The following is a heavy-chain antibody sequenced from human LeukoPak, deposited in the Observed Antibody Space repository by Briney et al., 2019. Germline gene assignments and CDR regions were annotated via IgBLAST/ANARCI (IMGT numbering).Heavy chain of an antibody. CDR2: ISSSSSYI. J-gene: IGHJ4*02. D-gene: IGHD3-10*01. CDR1: GFTFSSYS. Sequence: PGGSLRLSCAASGFTFSSYSMNWVRQVPGKGLEWVSSISSSSSYIYYADSVKGRFTISRDNAKNSLYLQMNSLRAEDTAVYYCARDRQSLLYDYWGQGTLVTVSS. V-gene: IGHV3-21*01. CDR3: ARDRQSLLYDY.